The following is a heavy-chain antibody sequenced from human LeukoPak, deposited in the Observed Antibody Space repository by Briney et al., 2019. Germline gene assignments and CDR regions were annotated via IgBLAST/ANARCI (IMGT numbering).Heavy chain of an antibody. CDR3: ARDQSKYGMDV. J-gene: IGHJ6*02. CDR2: INPNSGGT. Sequence: REASVKVSCKASGGTFSSYAISWVRQAPGQGLEWMGWINPNSGGTNYAQKFQGWVTMTRDTSISTAYMELSRLRSDDTAVYYCARDQSKYGMDVWGQGTTVTVSS. V-gene: IGHV1-2*04. CDR1: GGTFSSYA.